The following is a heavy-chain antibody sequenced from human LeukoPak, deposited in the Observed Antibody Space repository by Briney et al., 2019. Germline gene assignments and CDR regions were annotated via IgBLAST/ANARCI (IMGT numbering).Heavy chain of an antibody. CDR3: AREGFWSGYYHFDY. V-gene: IGHV3-53*01. J-gene: IGHJ4*02. CDR1: GFTVSSNY. CDR2: IYSASST. D-gene: IGHD3-3*01. Sequence: GGSLRLSCAASGFTVSSNYMSWVRQAPGKGLEWVSVIYSASSTYSADSVKGRFTISRDNSKNTLYLQMTSLRAEDTAVYYCAREGFWSGYYHFDYWGPGTLVTVSS.